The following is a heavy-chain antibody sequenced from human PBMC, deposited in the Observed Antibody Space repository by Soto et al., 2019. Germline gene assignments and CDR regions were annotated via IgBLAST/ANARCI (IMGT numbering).Heavy chain of an antibody. CDR3: ARDRSVGATSGAFDI. CDR1: GYTFTSYG. CDR2: ISAYNGNT. D-gene: IGHD1-26*01. J-gene: IGHJ3*02. Sequence: ASVKASCKASGYTFTSYGISWVRQAPGQGLEWMGWISAYNGNTNYAQKLQGRVTMTTDTSTSTAYMELRSLRSDDTAVYYCARDRSVGATSGAFDIWGQGTMVTVSS. V-gene: IGHV1-18*01.